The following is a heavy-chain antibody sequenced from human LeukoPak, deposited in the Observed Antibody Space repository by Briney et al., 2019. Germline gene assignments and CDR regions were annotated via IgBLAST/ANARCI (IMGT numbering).Heavy chain of an antibody. CDR2: ISSSSSYI. Sequence: GGALRLSCAASGFTFSSYSMNWVRQAPGKGLEWVSSISSSSSYIYYADSVKGRFTISRDNAKNSLYLQMNSLRAEDTAVYYCARGGIAEYYMDVWGKGTTVTVSS. J-gene: IGHJ6*03. V-gene: IGHV3-21*01. CDR3: ARGGIAEYYMDV. CDR1: GFTFSSYS. D-gene: IGHD6-13*01.